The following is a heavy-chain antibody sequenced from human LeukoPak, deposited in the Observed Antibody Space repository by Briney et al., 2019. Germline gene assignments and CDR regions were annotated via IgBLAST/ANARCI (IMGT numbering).Heavy chain of an antibody. CDR3: ARNGDVAAMFWYFDY. J-gene: IGHJ4*02. CDR2: ISYDGSNK. V-gene: IGHV3-30*04. CDR1: GFTFSSYA. D-gene: IGHD2-15*01. Sequence: PGRSLRLSCAASGFTFSSYAMHWVRQAPGKGLEWVAVISYDGSNKYYADSVKGRFTISRDNSKNTLYLQMNSLRAGDTAVYYCARNGDVAAMFWYFDYWGQGTLVTVSS.